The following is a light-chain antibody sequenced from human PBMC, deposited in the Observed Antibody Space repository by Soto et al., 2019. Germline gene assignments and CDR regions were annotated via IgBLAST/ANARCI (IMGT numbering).Light chain of an antibody. J-gene: IGKJ3*01. CDR1: QSVSSN. Sequence: EIVMTQSPATLSVSPGERATLSCRASQSVSSNLAWYQQKPGQAPRLLIYGASTRATGIPARFSGSGSGTDLTLTISSLQSEDFAVYYCQQYNNWPLTFGPGTKVDIK. CDR2: GAS. V-gene: IGKV3-15*01. CDR3: QQYNNWPLT.